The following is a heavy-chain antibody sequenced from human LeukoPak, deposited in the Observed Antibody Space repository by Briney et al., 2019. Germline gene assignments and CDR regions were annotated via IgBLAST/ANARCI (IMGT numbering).Heavy chain of an antibody. Sequence: ASVKVSCKTSGYTFTGYYMHWVRQAPGQGLGWMGWINPNSGGTNYAQKFQGRVTMTRDTSISTAYMELSRLRSDDTAVYYCATSEDIVVVPAAAPFEYWGQGTLVTVSS. CDR2: INPNSGGT. J-gene: IGHJ4*02. D-gene: IGHD2-2*01. CDR3: ATSEDIVVVPAAAPFEY. CDR1: GYTFTGYY. V-gene: IGHV1-2*02.